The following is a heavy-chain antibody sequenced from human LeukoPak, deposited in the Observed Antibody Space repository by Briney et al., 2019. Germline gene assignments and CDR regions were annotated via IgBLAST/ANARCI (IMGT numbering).Heavy chain of an antibody. CDR1: GFTFSNAW. CDR3: TTSYYYGSGSYYNG. Sequence: GGSLRLSCAASGFTFSNAWMSWVRQAPGKGLEWVGRIKSKTDGGTTDYAAPVKGRFTISRDDSKNTLHLQMNSLKTEDTAVYYCTTSYYYGSGSYYNGWGQGTLVTVSS. J-gene: IGHJ4*02. D-gene: IGHD3-10*01. V-gene: IGHV3-15*01. CDR2: IKSKTDGGTT.